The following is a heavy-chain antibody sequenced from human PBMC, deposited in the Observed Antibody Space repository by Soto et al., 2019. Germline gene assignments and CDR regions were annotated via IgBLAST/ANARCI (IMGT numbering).Heavy chain of an antibody. CDR2: INHSGNT. CDR1: GGSFSGYY. V-gene: IGHV4-34*01. D-gene: IGHD6-19*01. J-gene: IGHJ4*02. Sequence: QVQLQQWGAGLLKPSETLSLTCAVYGGSFSGYYWSWIRQPPGKGLEWIGEINHSGNTNYNPSLKSRVTISVDTSKNQFSLKLSSVTAADTAVYYCASLGIAVAGTLDPFDYWGQGTLVTVSS. CDR3: ASLGIAVAGTLDPFDY.